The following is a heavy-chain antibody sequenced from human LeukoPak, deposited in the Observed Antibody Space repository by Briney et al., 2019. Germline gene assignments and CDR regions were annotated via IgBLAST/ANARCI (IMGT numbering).Heavy chain of an antibody. J-gene: IGHJ6*02. V-gene: IGHV4-59*01. CDR2: IYYSGST. CDR3: ARGSDFWSLMDV. D-gene: IGHD3-3*01. Sequence: SETLSLTCAVSGGSISSYYSSWSRPPPGQGVGRSGYIYYSGSTNYNPSLKSRVTISVDTSKNQFSLKLSSVTAADTAVYYCARGSDFWSLMDVWGQGTTVTVSS. CDR1: GGSISSYY.